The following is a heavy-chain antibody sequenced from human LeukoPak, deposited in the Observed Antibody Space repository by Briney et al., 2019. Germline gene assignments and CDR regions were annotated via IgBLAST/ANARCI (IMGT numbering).Heavy chain of an antibody. V-gene: IGHV4-38-2*02. Sequence: SETLSPTCTVSGYSISSGYYWGWIRQPPGKGLEWIGSIYHSGSTYYNPSLKSRVTISVDTSKNQFSLKLSSVTAADTAVYYCASGTTGTTDFDYWGQGTLVTVSS. J-gene: IGHJ4*02. CDR3: ASGTTGTTDFDY. CDR2: IYHSGST. CDR1: GYSISSGYY. D-gene: IGHD1-1*01.